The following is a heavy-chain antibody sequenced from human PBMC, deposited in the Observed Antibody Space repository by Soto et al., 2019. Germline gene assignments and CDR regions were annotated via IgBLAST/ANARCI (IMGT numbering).Heavy chain of an antibody. CDR3: ARGGFVYSSSIFDY. D-gene: IGHD6-6*01. Sequence: SETLSLTCDVYGGSFSGYYWSWIRQPPGKGLEWIGEINHSGSTNYNPSLKSRVTISVDTSKNQFSLKLSSVTAADTAVYYCARGGFVYSSSIFDYWGQGTLVTVSS. J-gene: IGHJ4*02. CDR1: GGSFSGYY. V-gene: IGHV4-34*01. CDR2: INHSGST.